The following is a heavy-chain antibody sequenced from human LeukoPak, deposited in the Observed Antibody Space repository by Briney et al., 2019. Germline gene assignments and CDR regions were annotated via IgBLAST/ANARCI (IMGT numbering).Heavy chain of an antibody. J-gene: IGHJ4*02. CDR3: ANFGWTGQGQELNY. V-gene: IGHV3-23*01. D-gene: IGHD3/OR15-3a*01. CDR2: ISGSGGST. Sequence: GGSLRLSCAASGFTFSSYAMSWVRQAPGKGLEWVSAISGSGGSTYYADSVKGRFTISRDNSKNTLYLQMNSLRAEDTAVYYCANFGWTGQGQELNYWAREPLFPVP. CDR1: GFTFSSYA.